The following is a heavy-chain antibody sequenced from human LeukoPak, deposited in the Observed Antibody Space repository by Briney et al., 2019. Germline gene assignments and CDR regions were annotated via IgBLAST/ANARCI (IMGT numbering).Heavy chain of an antibody. V-gene: IGHV3-7*01. CDR3: ARDGGSGADY. J-gene: IGHJ4*02. CDR1: GFTFSTYW. CDR2: IMRDGNEM. Sequence: GGSLRLSCAVSGFTFSTYWMSWVRQAPGKGLEWVAHIMRDGNEMHYMDSAKGRFTISRDNAKSSMYLQMNNLRTEDTAVYYCARDGGSGADYWGQGTLVSVSS. D-gene: IGHD3-16*01.